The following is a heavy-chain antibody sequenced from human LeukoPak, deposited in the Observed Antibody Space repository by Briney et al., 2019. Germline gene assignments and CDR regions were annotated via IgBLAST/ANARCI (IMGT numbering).Heavy chain of an antibody. J-gene: IGHJ4*02. CDR3: ARDYDILTGYFRGGFDY. D-gene: IGHD3-9*01. Sequence: GGSLRLSCAASGFTFSDYYMSWIRQAPGKGLEWISYITSSSSDTNYADSVKGRFTISRDNAKKSLYLQMNSLRAEDTAVYYCARDYDILTGYFRGGFDYWGQGTLVTASS. CDR1: GFTFSDYY. V-gene: IGHV3-11*05. CDR2: ITSSSSDT.